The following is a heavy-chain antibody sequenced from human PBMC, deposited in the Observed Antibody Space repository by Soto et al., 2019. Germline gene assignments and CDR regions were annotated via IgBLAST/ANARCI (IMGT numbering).Heavy chain of an antibody. CDR3: AGGWSTFSPTDV. CDR2: MNPNSGNT. Sequence: QVQLVQSGAEVKKPGASVKVSCKASGYTFTSYDINWVRQATGQGLEWMGWMNPNSGNTGYAQKFQCRVTMTRNTAISTAYRDLSSLRAADTAVYYCAGGWSTFSPTDVWGKGTTVTVSS. J-gene: IGHJ6*04. D-gene: IGHD2-2*01. CDR1: GYTFTSYD. V-gene: IGHV1-8*01.